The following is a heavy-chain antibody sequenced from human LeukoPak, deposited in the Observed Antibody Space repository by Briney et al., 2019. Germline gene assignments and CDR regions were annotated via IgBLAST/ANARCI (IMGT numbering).Heavy chain of an antibody. CDR2: INPNSGGT. V-gene: IGHV1-2*02. CDR1: GYTFTGYY. Sequence: ASVKVSCKASGYTFTGYYMHWVRQAPGQGLEWMGWINPNSGGTNYAQKLQGRVTMTTDTSTSTAYMELRSLRSDDTAVYYCARRGIYYDSSGDYDFDYWGQGTLVTVSS. CDR3: ARRGIYYDSSGDYDFDY. J-gene: IGHJ4*02. D-gene: IGHD3-22*01.